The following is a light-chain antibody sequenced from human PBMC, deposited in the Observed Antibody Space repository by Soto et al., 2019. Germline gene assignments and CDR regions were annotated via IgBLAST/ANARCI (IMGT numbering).Light chain of an antibody. V-gene: IGLV2-23*02. CDR1: TSDVGGYDV. Sequence: QSVLTQPASVSGSPGQSITISCSGTTSDVGGYDVVSWYQQHPGKAPKLMIFEVNQRPSGVSDRFSGSKSGNTASLTISGLQAGDEADYYCCSFAGSSTFWVFCGGTKLTVL. CDR2: EVN. CDR3: CSFAGSSTFWV. J-gene: IGLJ3*02.